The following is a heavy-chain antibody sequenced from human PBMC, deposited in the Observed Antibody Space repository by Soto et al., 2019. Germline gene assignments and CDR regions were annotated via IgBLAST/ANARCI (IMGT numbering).Heavy chain of an antibody. D-gene: IGHD3-10*01. J-gene: IGHJ4*02. V-gene: IGHV4-34*01. CDR1: GGSFSGYY. CDR3: ARGRIRITMVRGAAFDY. Sequence: QVQLQQWGAGLLKPSETLSLTCAVYGGSFSGYYWSWIRQPPGKGLEWIGEINHSGSTHYNPFLKGRVTISVDTSKNQLSLRLRSVTAADTAVYYCARGRIRITMVRGAAFDYWGKGTLVTVSS. CDR2: INHSGST.